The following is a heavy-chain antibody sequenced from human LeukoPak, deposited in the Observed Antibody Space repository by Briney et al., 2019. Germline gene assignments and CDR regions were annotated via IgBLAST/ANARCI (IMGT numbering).Heavy chain of an antibody. CDR1: GGTFSSYA. CDR3: ARAFLVGYSPEEYFFDY. J-gene: IGHJ4*02. D-gene: IGHD2-15*01. CDR2: IIPIFGTA. V-gene: IGHV1-69*13. Sequence: SVKVSCKASGGTFSSYAISWVRQAPGQGLEWMGGIIPIFGTANYAQKFQGRVTITADESTSTAYMELSSLRSEDTAVYYCARAFLVGYSPEEYFFDYWGQGNLVTVSS.